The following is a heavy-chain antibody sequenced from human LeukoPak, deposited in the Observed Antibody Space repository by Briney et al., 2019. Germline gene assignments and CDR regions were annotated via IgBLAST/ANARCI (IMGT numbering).Heavy chain of an antibody. CDR3: AKDTYGSGSYPIFDY. CDR2: ILYDGRNK. D-gene: IGHD3-10*01. CDR1: GFTVSSNY. V-gene: IGHV3-30*18. J-gene: IGHJ4*02. Sequence: GGSLRLSCAASGFTVSSNYMSWVRQAPGKGLEWVAVILYDGRNKYYGDSVEGRFTISRDNSKNTLYLQMNSLRAEDTAVYYCAKDTYGSGSYPIFDYWGQGTLVTVSS.